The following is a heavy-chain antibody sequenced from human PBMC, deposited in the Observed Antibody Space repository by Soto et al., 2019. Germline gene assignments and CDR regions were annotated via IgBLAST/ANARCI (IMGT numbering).Heavy chain of an antibody. J-gene: IGHJ3*01. V-gene: IGHV4-4*02. Sequence: QVQLQKSGPGLVKPSGTLSLTCAVSGGSISSSHWWTWVRQSPGKGLEYLGDISHSGTSNSNPSLKSRVTLSVDKSKNHFSLTLISVTAAVTAVYYWARVVLTITRGAFDAWGQGTLVIVSS. CDR2: ISHSGTS. CDR1: GGSISSSHW. D-gene: IGHD3-9*01. CDR3: ARVVLTITRGAFDA.